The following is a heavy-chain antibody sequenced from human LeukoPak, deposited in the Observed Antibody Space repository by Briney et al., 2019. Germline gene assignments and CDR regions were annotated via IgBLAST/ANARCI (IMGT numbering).Heavy chain of an antibody. Sequence: GGSLRLSCAASGFTFIRYSLNGVRQAPGKGLEWVSSITASSNYIYYADSVKGRFTISRDNAKNSLYLQMNSLRADDTAVYYCARESGSWYYCSSISCLFLDSWGQGTLVTVSS. J-gene: IGHJ4*02. CDR2: ITASSNYI. CDR1: GFTFIRYS. D-gene: IGHD2-2*01. CDR3: ARESGSWYYCSSISCLFLDS. V-gene: IGHV3-21*01.